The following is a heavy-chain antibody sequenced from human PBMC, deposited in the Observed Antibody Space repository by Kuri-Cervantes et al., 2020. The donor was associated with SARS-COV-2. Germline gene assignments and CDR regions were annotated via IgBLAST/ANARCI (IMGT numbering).Heavy chain of an antibody. J-gene: IGHJ4*02. CDR1: GYTFTGYY. CDR3: ARSFTIVRGGPIH. D-gene: IGHD3-10*01. CDR2: INPNSGGT. Sequence: ASVKVSCKASGYTFTGYYMHWVRQAPGQGLEWMGWINPNSGGTNYAQKFQGRVTMTRDTSISTAYMELSRLRSDDTAAYYCARSFTIVRGGPIHWGQGTLVTVSS. V-gene: IGHV1-2*02.